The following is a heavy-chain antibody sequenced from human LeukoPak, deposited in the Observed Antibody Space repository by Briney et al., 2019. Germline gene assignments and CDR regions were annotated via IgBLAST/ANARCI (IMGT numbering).Heavy chain of an antibody. CDR1: GFTFSSYA. D-gene: IGHD6-19*01. CDR2: IWYDGSNK. CDR3: ARDSRRIAVAGRFDY. Sequence: PGGSLRLSCAASGFTFSSYAMHWVRQAPGKGLEWVAVIWYDGSNKYYADSVKGRFTISRDNSKYTLYLQMNSLRAEDTAVYYCARDSRRIAVAGRFDYWGQGTLVTVSS. J-gene: IGHJ4*02. V-gene: IGHV3-33*08.